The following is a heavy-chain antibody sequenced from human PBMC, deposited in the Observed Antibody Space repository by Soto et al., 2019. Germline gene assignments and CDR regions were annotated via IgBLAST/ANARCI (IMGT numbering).Heavy chain of an antibody. CDR3: AREAPLITMVQGAPYYGMDV. Sequence: GASVKVSCKASGYTFTSYYMHWVRQAPGQGLEWMGIINPSGGSTSYAQKFQGRVTMTRDTSTSTVYMELSSLRSEDTAVYYCAREAPLITMVQGAPYYGMDVWGQGTTVTVS. D-gene: IGHD3-10*01. CDR1: GYTFTSYY. J-gene: IGHJ6*02. CDR2: INPSGGST. V-gene: IGHV1-46*01.